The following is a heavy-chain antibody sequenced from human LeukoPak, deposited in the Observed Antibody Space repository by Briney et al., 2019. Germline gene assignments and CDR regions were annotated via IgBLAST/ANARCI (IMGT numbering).Heavy chain of an antibody. D-gene: IGHD3-10*01. CDR2: ISGSGGTT. Sequence: GGSLRLPCAASGFIFSNYAMTWARLTPGKGLEWVSAISGSGGTTYYADSVKGRFTISRDSSTNTLYLQLSSLRAEDTAIYYCARGGSVFAYFFDYWGQGTLVTVSS. J-gene: IGHJ4*02. V-gene: IGHV3-23*01. CDR3: ARGGSVFAYFFDY. CDR1: GFIFSNYA.